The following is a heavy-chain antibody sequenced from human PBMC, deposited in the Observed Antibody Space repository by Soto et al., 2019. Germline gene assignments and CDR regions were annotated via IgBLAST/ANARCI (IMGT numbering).Heavy chain of an antibody. D-gene: IGHD3-22*01. V-gene: IGHV1-69*01. Sequence: QVQLVQSGVEVKKPGSSVKVSCKASGGTFSSYAISWVRQAPGQGLEWMGGIIPIFGTANYAQKFQGRVTITADESTSTAYMELSSLRSEDTAVYYCAKQAIYYDSSGYYYYYGMDVWGQGTTVTVSS. CDR2: IIPIFGTA. CDR3: AKQAIYYDSSGYYYYYGMDV. J-gene: IGHJ6*02. CDR1: GGTFSSYA.